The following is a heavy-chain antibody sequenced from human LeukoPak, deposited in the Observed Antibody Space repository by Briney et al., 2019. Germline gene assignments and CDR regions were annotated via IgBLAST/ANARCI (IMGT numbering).Heavy chain of an antibody. J-gene: IGHJ3*02. Sequence: SETLSLTCTVSGGSISTSSYYWGWIRQPPGKGLEWIASIYYSGNTYYNPSLKSRVAIPIDTSKNQFSLKLSSVTAADTAVYYCARRGENWGIAFDIWGQGTMVTVSS. CDR3: ARRGENWGIAFDI. CDR1: GGSISTSSYY. V-gene: IGHV4-39*01. CDR2: IYYSGNT. D-gene: IGHD3-16*01.